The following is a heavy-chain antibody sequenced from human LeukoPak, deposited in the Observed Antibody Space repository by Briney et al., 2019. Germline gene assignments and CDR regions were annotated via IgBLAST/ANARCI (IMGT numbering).Heavy chain of an antibody. CDR3: ARGRWLQPWGYFDY. Sequence: SVKVSCKASGGTFSSYAISWVRQAPGQGLEWMGGIIPIFGTANYAQKFQGRVTITTDESTSTAYMELGSPRSEDTAVYYCARGRWLQPWGYFDYWGQGALVTVSS. CDR2: IIPIFGTA. CDR1: GGTFSSYA. V-gene: IGHV1-69*05. D-gene: IGHD5-24*01. J-gene: IGHJ4*02.